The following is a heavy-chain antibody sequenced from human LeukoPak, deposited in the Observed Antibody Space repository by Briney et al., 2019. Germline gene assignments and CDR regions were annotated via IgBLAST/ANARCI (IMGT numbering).Heavy chain of an antibody. CDR1: GGSISSYY. D-gene: IGHD2-15*01. J-gene: IGHJ6*03. Sequence: SETLSPTCTVSGGSISSYYWSWIRQPAGKGLEWIGRIYTSGSTNYNPSLRSRVTMSVDTSKNQFSLKLSSVTAADTAVYYCARGVASGGSHRARYYYMDVWGKGTTVTISS. CDR2: IYTSGST. CDR3: ARGVASGGSHRARYYYMDV. V-gene: IGHV4-4*07.